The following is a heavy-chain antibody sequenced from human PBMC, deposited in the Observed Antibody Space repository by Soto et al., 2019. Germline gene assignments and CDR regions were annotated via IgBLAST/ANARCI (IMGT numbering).Heavy chain of an antibody. J-gene: IGHJ4*02. V-gene: IGHV4-30-2*01. Sequence: LXLTCTVSGGSISNAAYSWSWIRQPPGKGLEWIGYIYPSGMPFYNPSLRSRVTISIDRSNDQFSLNLKSVTAADTAVYYCARERGGYGLFDSWGQGTLVTVSS. CDR3: ARERGGYGLFDS. D-gene: IGHD5-18*01. CDR2: IYPSGMP. CDR1: GGSISNAAYS.